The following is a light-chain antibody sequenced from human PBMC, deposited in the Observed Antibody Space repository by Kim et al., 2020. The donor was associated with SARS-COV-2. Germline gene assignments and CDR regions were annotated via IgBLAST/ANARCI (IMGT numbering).Light chain of an antibody. J-gene: IGKJ2*01. CDR2: GAS. Sequence: EIVMTQSPATLSVSPGERATLSCRASQSVSRNLAWYQQKPGQAPSLLIYGASTRATGVPARFSGSGSGTEFTLTISSLQSADFALYYCQQYNYLPQYTFGQGTKLEI. V-gene: IGKV3-15*01. CDR1: QSVSRN. CDR3: QQYNYLPQYT.